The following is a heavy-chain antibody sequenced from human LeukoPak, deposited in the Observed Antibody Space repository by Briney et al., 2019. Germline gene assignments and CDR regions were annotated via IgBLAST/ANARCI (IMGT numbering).Heavy chain of an antibody. CDR1: GGSISSYY. CDR3: AREVVVITPDAFDI. J-gene: IGHJ3*02. D-gene: IGHD3-22*01. Sequence: SETLSLTCTVSGGSISSYYWSWIRQPAGKGLEWIGRIYTSGSTNYNPSLKSRVTMSVDTPKNQFSLKLSSVTAADTAVYYCAREVVVITPDAFDIWGQGTMVTVSS. CDR2: IYTSGST. V-gene: IGHV4-4*07.